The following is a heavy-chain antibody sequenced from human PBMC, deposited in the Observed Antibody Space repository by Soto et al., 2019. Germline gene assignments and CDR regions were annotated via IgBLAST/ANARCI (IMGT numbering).Heavy chain of an antibody. Sequence: GASVKVSCKASGYTFTSYGISWVRQAPGQGLEWMGWISAYNGNTNYAQKVQGRVTMTTDTSTSTAYMELRSLRSDATAAYYCASGPFVIDDGSGSCPQYFDYCGQGTRVIVAS. CDR1: GYTFTSYG. CDR2: ISAYNGNT. CDR3: ASGPFVIDDGSGSCPQYFDY. J-gene: IGHJ4*02. V-gene: IGHV1-18*01. D-gene: IGHD3-22*01.